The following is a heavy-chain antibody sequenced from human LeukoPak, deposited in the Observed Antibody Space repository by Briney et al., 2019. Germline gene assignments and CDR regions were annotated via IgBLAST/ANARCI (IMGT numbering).Heavy chain of an antibody. V-gene: IGHV3-33*01. CDR3: ASTGTPTP. Sequence: SCKASGYTFTGYYMHWVRQAPGKGLEWVAVIWYDGSNKYYADSVKGRFTISRDNSKNTLYLQMNSLRAEDTAVYYCASTGTPTPWGQGILVTVSS. J-gene: IGHJ5*02. CDR2: IWYDGSNK. CDR1: GYTFTGYY.